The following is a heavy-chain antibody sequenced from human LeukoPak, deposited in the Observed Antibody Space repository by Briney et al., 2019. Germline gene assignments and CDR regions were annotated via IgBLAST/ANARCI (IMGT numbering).Heavy chain of an antibody. CDR2: IIPIFGTA. CDR3: ARGWFDSHYYYYMDV. Sequence: ASVKVSCKASGYTFTGYYMHWVRQAPGQGLEWMGGIIPIFGTANYAQKFQGRVTITADESTSTAYMELSSLRSEDTAVYYCARGWFDSHYYYYMDVWGKGTTVTISS. V-gene: IGHV1-69*13. J-gene: IGHJ6*03. CDR1: GYTFTGYY. D-gene: IGHD3-10*01.